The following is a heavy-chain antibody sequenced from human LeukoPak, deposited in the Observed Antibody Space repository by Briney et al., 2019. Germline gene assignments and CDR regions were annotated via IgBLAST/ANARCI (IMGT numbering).Heavy chain of an antibody. Sequence: GALVKVSCKASGGTFSSYAISWVRQAPGQGLEWMGGIIPIFGTANYAQKFQGRVTITTDESTSTAYMELSSLRSEDTAVYYCARDSCSSTSCYLNWFDPWGQGTLVTVSS. CDR3: ARDSCSSTSCYLNWFDP. D-gene: IGHD2-2*01. CDR2: IIPIFGTA. CDR1: GGTFSSYA. J-gene: IGHJ5*02. V-gene: IGHV1-69*05.